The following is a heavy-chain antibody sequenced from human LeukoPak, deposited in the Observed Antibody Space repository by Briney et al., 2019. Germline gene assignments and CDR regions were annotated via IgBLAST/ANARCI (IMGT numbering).Heavy chain of an antibody. J-gene: IGHJ4*02. Sequence: GGSLRLSCAASGFTLSSYWMYWVRQAPGKGLVWVSHINSDGSITGYADSVKGRFTISRDNAKNTLYLQMNSLIAEDTAVYYCARVQRSSSGWYEAGLDYWGQGTLVTVSS. D-gene: IGHD6-19*01. CDR1: GFTLSSYW. CDR3: ARVQRSSSGWYEAGLDY. CDR2: INSDGSIT. V-gene: IGHV3-74*01.